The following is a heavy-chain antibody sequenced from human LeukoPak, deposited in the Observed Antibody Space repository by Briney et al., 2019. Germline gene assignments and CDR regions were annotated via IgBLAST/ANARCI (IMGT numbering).Heavy chain of an antibody. J-gene: IGHJ6*02. CDR2: IYVGGTT. CDR3: ARIVGAIPWYYYYYGMDV. Sequence: ASETLSLICTVSGGSMSSYFWSWIRQPAGNGLEWIGRIYVGGTTNYNPSLKSRVTLSLEPSKNQFSLRLTSVTAADTAVYYCARIVGAIPWYYYYYGMDVWGQGTTVTVSS. D-gene: IGHD1-26*01. V-gene: IGHV4-4*07. CDR1: GGSMSSYF.